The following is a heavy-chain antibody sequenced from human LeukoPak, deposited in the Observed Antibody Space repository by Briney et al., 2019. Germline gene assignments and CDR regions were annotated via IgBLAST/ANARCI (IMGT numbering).Heavy chain of an antibody. J-gene: IGHJ3*02. D-gene: IGHD3-10*01. CDR2: IYYSGST. CDR3: AREMNYYGSGSYDPLSAFDI. V-gene: IGHV4-59*12. CDR1: GGSISSYY. Sequence: PSETLSLTCTVSGGSISSYYWSWIRQPPGKGLEWIGSIYYSGSTYYNPSLKSRVTISVDTSKNQFSLRLSSVAAADTAVYYCAREMNYYGSGSYDPLSAFDIWGQGTMVTVSS.